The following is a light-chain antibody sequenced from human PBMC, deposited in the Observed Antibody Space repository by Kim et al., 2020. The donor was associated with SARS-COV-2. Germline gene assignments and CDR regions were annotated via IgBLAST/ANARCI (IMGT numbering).Light chain of an antibody. Sequence: DIQMTQSPSTLSASVGDRVTITCRATQTINSWLAWYQQKSGKAPKLLIHRASTLESGVPSRFSGSESGTEFTLTISSLQPDDFATYYCKQSNTNPWTFGQGTKVDIK. CDR1: QTINSW. CDR2: RAS. J-gene: IGKJ1*01. V-gene: IGKV1-5*03. CDR3: KQSNTNPWT.